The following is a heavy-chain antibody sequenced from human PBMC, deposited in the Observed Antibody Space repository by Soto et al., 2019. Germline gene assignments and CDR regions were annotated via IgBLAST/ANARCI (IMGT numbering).Heavy chain of an antibody. CDR1: GGSISSGGYY. D-gene: IGHD3-22*01. J-gene: IGHJ6*02. V-gene: IGHV4-31*03. CDR2: IYYSGST. CDR3: ARSPSIIITMIVGLDGMAV. Sequence: PSETLSLTCTVSGGSISSGGYYWSWIRQHPGKGLEWIGYIYYSGSTYYNPSLKSRVTISVDTSKNQFSLKLSSVTAAETALYYCARSPSIIITMIVGLDGMAVWGQGTTVTVSS.